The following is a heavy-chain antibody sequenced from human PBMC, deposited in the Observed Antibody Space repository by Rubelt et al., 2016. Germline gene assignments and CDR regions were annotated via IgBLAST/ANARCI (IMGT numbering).Heavy chain of an antibody. D-gene: IGHD5-18*01. Sequence: EVQLVESGGGLVQPGGSLRLSCAASGFTFSSYSMNWVRQAPGKGLEWVSAISGSGDATYYADSVKGRFTISRDNSKNTLYLQMNSLRAEDTAVYYCARDKEKQLWQPSGAFDIWGQGTMVTVSS. J-gene: IGHJ3*02. CDR1: GFTFSSYS. V-gene: IGHV3-23*04. CDR3: ARDKEKQLWQPSGAFDI. CDR2: ISGSGDAT.